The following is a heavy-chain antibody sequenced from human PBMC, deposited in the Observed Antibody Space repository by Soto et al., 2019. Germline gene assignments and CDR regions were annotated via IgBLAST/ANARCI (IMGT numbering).Heavy chain of an antibody. V-gene: IGHV3-15*07. D-gene: IGHD3-16*02. CDR3: TTFYRTDP. CDR2: IKSERDGGTP. J-gene: IGHJ5*01. Sequence: VHLVESGGDLVEPGGSLRLSCAGSGLTFSSRWMNWVRRAPGKGLEWVAFIKSERDGGTPDYAAPVRGRFTISRDDSTNTLFLQMNSLKTEDTGIYYCTTFYRTDPWGQGTLVTVSS. CDR1: GLTFSSRW.